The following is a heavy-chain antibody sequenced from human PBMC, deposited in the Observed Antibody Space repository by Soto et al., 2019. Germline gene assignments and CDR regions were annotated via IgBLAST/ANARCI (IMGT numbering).Heavy chain of an antibody. Sequence: QVQLQQWGAGRLKPSETLSLTCAVYGGSFSGYQWSWIRQTPGKGLEWIGEINDSGNINYNPSLRSRVTILVDTAKKQISLKLSSVTAADTAVYFCARGLILWFGELSRRGGYYYYMDVWGKGTKVTVYS. CDR2: INDSGNI. D-gene: IGHD3-10*01. J-gene: IGHJ6*03. CDR1: GGSFSGYQ. CDR3: ARGLILWFGELSRRGGYYYYMDV. V-gene: IGHV4-34*01.